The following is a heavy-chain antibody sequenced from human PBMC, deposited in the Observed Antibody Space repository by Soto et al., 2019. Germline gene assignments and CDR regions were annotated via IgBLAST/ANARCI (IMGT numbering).Heavy chain of an antibody. Sequence: QVQLVQSGAEVKKPGSSVKVSCKASGGTFSSYAISWVRQAPGQGLEWMGGIIPIFGTANYAQKFQGRVTITADEPTSRAYLEQSSRSFEDTAVYYCARQWGTETLVPAATLFDPWGQGTLVTVSS. CDR3: ARQWGTETLVPAATLFDP. V-gene: IGHV1-69*12. J-gene: IGHJ5*02. D-gene: IGHD2-2*01. CDR2: IIPIFGTA. CDR1: GGTFSSYA.